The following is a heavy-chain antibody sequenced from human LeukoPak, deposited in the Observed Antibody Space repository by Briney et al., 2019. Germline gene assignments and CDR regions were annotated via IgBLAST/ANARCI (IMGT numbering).Heavy chain of an antibody. CDR2: IWFDGSKR. J-gene: IGHJ4*02. CDR1: GFTFSTYG. CDR3: ARCTGGSCVFHY. V-gene: IGHV3-33*01. Sequence: GGSLRLSCAASGFTFSTYGMHWVRQAPGKGLEWVALIWFDGSKRYYGDSLKGRFTVSRDNSKNTLYLQVDSLRAEDTAVYYCARCTGGSCVFHYWGQGTLVTVSS. D-gene: IGHD2-8*02.